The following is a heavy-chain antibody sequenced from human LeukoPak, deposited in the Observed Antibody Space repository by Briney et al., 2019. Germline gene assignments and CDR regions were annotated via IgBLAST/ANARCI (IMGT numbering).Heavy chain of an antibody. CDR2: IYSGGSGST. J-gene: IGHJ4*02. V-gene: IGHV3-53*01. CDR3: ARDAGYGSGSFYFDY. CDR1: GFTVSSNY. Sequence: GGSLRLSCAASGFTVSSNYMSWVRQAPGKGLEWVSVIYSGGSGSTYYADSVKGRFTISRDNSKNTLYLQMNSLRAEDTAVYYCARDAGYGSGSFYFDYWGQGTLVTVSS. D-gene: IGHD3-10*01.